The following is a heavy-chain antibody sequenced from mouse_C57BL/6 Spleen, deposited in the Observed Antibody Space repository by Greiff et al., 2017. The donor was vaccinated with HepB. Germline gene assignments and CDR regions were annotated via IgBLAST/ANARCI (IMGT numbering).Heavy chain of an antibody. J-gene: IGHJ4*01. CDR2: IHPSDSDT. CDR3: AIGGGHYAMDY. Sequence: VQLQQPGAELVKPGASVKVSCKASGYTFTSYWMHWVKQRPGQGLEWIGRIHPSDSDTNYNQKFKGKATLTVDKSASTAYMQLSSLTSEDSAVYYCAIGGGHYAMDYWGQGTSVTVSS. CDR1: GYTFTSYW. V-gene: IGHV1-74*01.